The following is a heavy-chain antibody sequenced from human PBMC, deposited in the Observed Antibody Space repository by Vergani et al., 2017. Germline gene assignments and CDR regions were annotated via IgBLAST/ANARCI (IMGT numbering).Heavy chain of an antibody. CDR3: ARGDLGYCSSTSCPYRGWWFDP. Sequence: QVQLQESGPGLVKPSETLSLTCTVSGGSISSYYWSWIRQPPGKGLEWIGYIYYSGSTNYNPSLKSRVTISVDTSKNQFSLKLSSVTAADTAVYYCARGDLGYCSSTSCPYRGWWFDPWGQGTLVTVSS. V-gene: IGHV4-59*01. CDR2: IYYSGST. J-gene: IGHJ5*02. D-gene: IGHD2-2*01. CDR1: GGSISSYY.